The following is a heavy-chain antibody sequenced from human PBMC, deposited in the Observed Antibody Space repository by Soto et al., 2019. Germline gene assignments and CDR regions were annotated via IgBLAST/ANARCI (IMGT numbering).Heavy chain of an antibody. CDR3: ARVDFDWLLQIDY. V-gene: IGHV3-33*01. D-gene: IGHD3-9*01. CDR2: IWYDGSNK. J-gene: IGHJ4*02. CDR1: GFTFSSYG. Sequence: GGSLRLSCAASGFTFSSYGMHWVRQAPGKGLEWVAVIWYDGSNKYYADSVKGRFTISRDNSKNTLYLQMNSLRAEDTAVYYCARVDFDWLLQIDYWGQGTLVTVSS.